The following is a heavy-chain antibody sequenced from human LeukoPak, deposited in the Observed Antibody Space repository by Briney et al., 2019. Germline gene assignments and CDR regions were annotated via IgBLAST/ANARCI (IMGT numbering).Heavy chain of an antibody. D-gene: IGHD1-26*01. CDR3: ARIPSHQWELLLGYFDY. Sequence: GGSLKISCKGSGYSFTSYWIGWVRQMPGKGLEWMGIIYPGDSDTRYSPSFQGQVTISADKSISTAYLQWSSLKASDTAMYYCARIPSHQWELLLGYFDYWGQGTLVTVSS. CDR1: GYSFTSYW. V-gene: IGHV5-51*01. CDR2: IYPGDSDT. J-gene: IGHJ4*02.